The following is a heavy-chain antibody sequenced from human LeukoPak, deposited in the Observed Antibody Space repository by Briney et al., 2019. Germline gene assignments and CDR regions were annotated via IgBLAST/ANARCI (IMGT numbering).Heavy chain of an antibody. J-gene: IGHJ4*02. CDR2: ISAYNGNT. V-gene: IGHV1-18*01. D-gene: IGHD6-13*01. CDR3: AKDLARRSSWYDGYFDY. CDR1: GYTFTSYG. Sequence: ASVKVSCKASGYTFTSYGISWVRQAPGQGLEWMGWISAYNGNTNYAQKLQGRVTMTTDTSTSTAYMELRSLRSDDTAVYYCAKDLARRSSWYDGYFDYWGQGTLVTVSS.